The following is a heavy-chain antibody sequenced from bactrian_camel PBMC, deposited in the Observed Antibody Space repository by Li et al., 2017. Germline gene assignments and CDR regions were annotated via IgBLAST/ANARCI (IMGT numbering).Heavy chain of an antibody. D-gene: IGHD4*01. CDR1: GYTFNKYL. CDR2: SGYTT. V-gene: IGHV3S53*01. J-gene: IGHJ6*01. CDR3: AADGGVSDYVTRPFAY. Sequence: HVQLVESGGGSVQAGGSLRLSCAAAGYTFNKYLMGWFRQAPAKEREGVAASGYTTTYADSVKGRFTISSAGNTLYLQMNSLKPGDTAVYYCAADGGVSDYVTRPFAYWGQGTQVTVS.